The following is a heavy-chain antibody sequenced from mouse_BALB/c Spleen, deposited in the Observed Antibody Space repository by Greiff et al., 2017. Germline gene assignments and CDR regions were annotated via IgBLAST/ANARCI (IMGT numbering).Heavy chain of an antibody. CDR3: ARDGKGAMDY. V-gene: IGHV5-6-5*01. J-gene: IGHJ4*01. Sequence: EVNLVESGGGLVKPGGSLKLSCAASGFTFSSYAMSWVRQTPEKRLEWVASISSGGSTYYPDSVKGRFTISRDNARNILYLQMSSLRSEDTAMYYCARDGKGAMDYWGQGTSVTVSS. CDR2: ISSGGST. CDR1: GFTFSSYA. D-gene: IGHD2-1*01.